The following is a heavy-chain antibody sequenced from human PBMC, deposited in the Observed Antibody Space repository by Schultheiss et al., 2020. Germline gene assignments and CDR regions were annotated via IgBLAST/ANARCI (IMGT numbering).Heavy chain of an antibody. CDR3: ARKYCSSTSCYTFWFDP. D-gene: IGHD2-2*02. J-gene: IGHJ5*02. CDR1: GYTFTGYY. V-gene: IGHV1-2*02. CDR2: INPNSGGT. Sequence: ASVKVPCKASGYTFTGYYMHWVRQAPGQGLEWMGWINPNSGGTNYAQKFQGRVTMTRDTSISTAYMELSSLRSEDTAVYYCARKYCSSTSCYTFWFDPWGQGTLVTVSS.